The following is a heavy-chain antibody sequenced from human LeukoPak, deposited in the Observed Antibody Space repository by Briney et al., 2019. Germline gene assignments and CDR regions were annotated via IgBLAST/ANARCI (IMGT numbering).Heavy chain of an antibody. D-gene: IGHD5-18*01. CDR2: ISGSGGST. Sequence: GGSLRLSCAASGFTFSSYAMSWVRQAPGKGLEWVSAISGSGGSTYYADSVKGRFTISRDNSKNTRYLQMNSLRAEDTAVYYSVKDRRYCYGCDYWGQGTQVTVSS. CDR3: VKDRRYCYGCDY. CDR1: GFTFSSYA. V-gene: IGHV3-23*01. J-gene: IGHJ4*02.